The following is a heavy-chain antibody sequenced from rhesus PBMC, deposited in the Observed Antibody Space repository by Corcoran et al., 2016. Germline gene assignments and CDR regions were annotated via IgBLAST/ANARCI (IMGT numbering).Heavy chain of an antibody. J-gene: IGHJ4*01. CDR3: ARRYIAGTTNFYDY. D-gene: IGHD1-20*01. V-gene: IGHV4-76*01. CDR1: GGSISGGYD. Sequence: QVQLQESGPGLVKPSETLSLTCAVSGGSISGGYDWSWIRQPPGKGLEWIGDLYGTSGSPHANPSLQNRVTISKDTSKNQFSLKLSSVTAADTAVYYCARRYIAGTTNFYDYWGQGVLVTVSS. CDR2: LYGTSGSP.